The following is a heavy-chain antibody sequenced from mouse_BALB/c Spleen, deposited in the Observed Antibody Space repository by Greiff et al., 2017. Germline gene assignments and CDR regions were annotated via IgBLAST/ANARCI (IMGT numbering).Heavy chain of an antibody. CDR1: GFSLTSYG. Sequence: VQLQESGPGLVQPSQSLSITCTVSGFSLTSYGVHWVRQSPGKGLEWLGVIWSGGSTDYNAAFISRLSISKDNSKSQVFFKMNSLQADDTAIYYCARNLYDGYLYYYAMDYWGQGTSVTVSS. D-gene: IGHD2-3*01. J-gene: IGHJ4*01. CDR3: ARNLYDGYLYYYAMDY. V-gene: IGHV2-4-1*01. CDR2: IWSGGST.